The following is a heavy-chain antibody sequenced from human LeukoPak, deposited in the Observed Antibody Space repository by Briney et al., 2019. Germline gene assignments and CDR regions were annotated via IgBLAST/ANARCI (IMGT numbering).Heavy chain of an antibody. D-gene: IGHD3-22*01. Sequence: ASVKVSCKASGYTFYTYGITWVRQAPGQGLEWMGWIGAYNGITKYAQRLQGRVTMTTDTSTGTAYMGLRSLRSDDTAVYYRARIQDYYDTNGHHYLYFDSWGQGTLATVSS. CDR3: ARIQDYYDTNGHHYLYFDS. J-gene: IGHJ4*02. V-gene: IGHV1-18*01. CDR1: GYTFYTYG. CDR2: IGAYNGIT.